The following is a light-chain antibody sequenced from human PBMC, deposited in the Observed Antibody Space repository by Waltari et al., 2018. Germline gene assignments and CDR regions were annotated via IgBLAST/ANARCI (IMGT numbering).Light chain of an antibody. CDR3: QQRSDWPFLT. CDR1: QSIGNY. J-gene: IGKJ4*01. CDR2: DAS. V-gene: IGKV3-11*01. Sequence: EIVLTQSPVTLAMSPGESATLPCRASQSIGNYLAWYQHKPGQAPRLLIYDASNRATGIPDRFSGSGSGTDFTLTINSLEPEDFTVYYCQQRSDWPFLTFGGGTKVEIK.